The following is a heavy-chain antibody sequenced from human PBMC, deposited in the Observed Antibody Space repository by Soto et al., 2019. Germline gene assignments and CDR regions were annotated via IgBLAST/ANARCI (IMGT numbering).Heavy chain of an antibody. CDR2: VKRDGTTA. Sequence: PGGSLRLSCEASGFAFTSYWMHWVRQAPGKGLVWVAGVKRDGTTATYADSVRGRFTISRDNAKNTLYLQMNSLSAEDTAVCYCAKVGDFYEHRAIAFAVWGPGTKVT. V-gene: IGHV3-74*01. CDR1: GFAFTSYW. D-gene: IGHD2-21*01. J-gene: IGHJ3*01. CDR3: AKVGDFYEHRAIAFAV.